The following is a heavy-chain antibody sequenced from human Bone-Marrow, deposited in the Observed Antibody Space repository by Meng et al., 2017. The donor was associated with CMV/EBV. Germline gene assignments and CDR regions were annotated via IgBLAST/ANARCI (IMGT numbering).Heavy chain of an antibody. J-gene: IGHJ2*01. V-gene: IGHV3-66*02. CDR1: GFTVSSNY. CDR2: IYRDGTT. D-gene: IGHD6-13*01. CDR3: ARGAAAGNWYFDL. Sequence: CAASGFTVSSNYMNWVRQAPGKGLEWVSMIYRDGTTYYADSVKGRFTISRDNPKNTLYLQMTSLRVEDTALYYCARGAAAGNWYFDLWGRGSLVTVSS.